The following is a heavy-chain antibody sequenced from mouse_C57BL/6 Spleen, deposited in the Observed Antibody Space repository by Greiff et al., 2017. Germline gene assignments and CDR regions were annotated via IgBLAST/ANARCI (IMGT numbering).Heavy chain of an antibody. CDR3: ARGWDLGYFDV. D-gene: IGHD4-1*01. CDR2: IYPGDGDT. Sequence: QVQLKQSGAELVKPGASVKISCKASGYAFSSYWMNWVKQRPGKGLEWIGQIYPGDGDTNYNGKFKGKATLTADKSSSTAYMQLSSLTSEDSAVYFCARGWDLGYFDVWGTGTTVTVSS. CDR1: GYAFSSYW. J-gene: IGHJ1*03. V-gene: IGHV1-80*01.